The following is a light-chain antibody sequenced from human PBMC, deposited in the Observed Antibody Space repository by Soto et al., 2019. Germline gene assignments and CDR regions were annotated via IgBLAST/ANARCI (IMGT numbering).Light chain of an antibody. CDR1: SGDVGGYDF. CDR2: DVS. V-gene: IGLV2-14*03. CDR3: CSYTSSGTLV. Sequence: QSVLTQPASVSGSPGQSITISCTGTSGDVGGYDFVSWYQQYPGKAPTLIIFDVSNRPSGVSDRFSGSKSGDTASLTIAGLQAEDEAEYFCCSYTSSGTLVFGGGTKLTVL. J-gene: IGLJ2*01.